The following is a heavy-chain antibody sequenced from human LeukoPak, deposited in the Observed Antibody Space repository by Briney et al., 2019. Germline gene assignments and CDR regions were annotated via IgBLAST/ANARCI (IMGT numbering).Heavy chain of an antibody. V-gene: IGHV1-2*02. Sequence: ASVKVSCKASGYTFTGCYMHWVRQAPGQGLEWMGWINPNSGGTNYAQKFQGRVTMTRDTSISTAYMELSRLRSDDTAVYYCARDQSYYYDSSGYYYVVGFDYWGQGTLVTVSS. CDR3: ARDQSYYYDSSGYYYVVGFDY. CDR2: INPNSGGT. CDR1: GYTFTGCY. J-gene: IGHJ4*02. D-gene: IGHD3-22*01.